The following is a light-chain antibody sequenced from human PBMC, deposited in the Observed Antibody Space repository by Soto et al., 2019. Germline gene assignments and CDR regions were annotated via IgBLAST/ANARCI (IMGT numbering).Light chain of an antibody. CDR1: QSISSN. V-gene: IGKV1-39*01. CDR2: AAS. Sequence: DIQLTQSPSSLAASVGDRVTITCRASQSISSNLNWYQQKPGKAPKLLIFAASSFHSGVPSRFSGSGSGTDFTLTISSLQPEDFATYYCQQTFSPLSTFGQGTTLEMK. CDR3: QQTFSPLST. J-gene: IGKJ2*01.